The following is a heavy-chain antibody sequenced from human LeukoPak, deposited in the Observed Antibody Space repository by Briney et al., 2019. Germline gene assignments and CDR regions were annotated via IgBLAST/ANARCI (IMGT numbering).Heavy chain of an antibody. CDR2: IRYDGSNK. D-gene: IGHD1-26*01. J-gene: IGHJ4*02. CDR1: GFTFSSYG. CDR3: AKDRWDDSGFDY. Sequence: GGSLRLSCAASGFTFSSYGMHWVRQAPGKGLEWVAFIRYDGSNKYYADSVKGRFTISRDNSKNTLYLQMNSLRAEDTAVYYCAKDRWDDSGFDYWGQGTLVTVSS. V-gene: IGHV3-30*02.